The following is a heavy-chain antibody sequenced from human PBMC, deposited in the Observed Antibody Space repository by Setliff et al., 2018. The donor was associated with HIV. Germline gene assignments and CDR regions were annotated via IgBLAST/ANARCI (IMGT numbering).Heavy chain of an antibody. Sequence: ASVKVSCKASGYTFTAYYMHWVRQAPGQGLEWMGRINPSGGSTSYAQKFQGRVTMTRDTSTNTAYMELKSLRSDDTAVYYCARDGGYYYYMDVWGKGTTVTVSS. CDR3: ARDGGYYYYMDV. J-gene: IGHJ6*03. CDR2: INPSGGST. D-gene: IGHD3-10*01. CDR1: GYTFTAYY. V-gene: IGHV1-46*01.